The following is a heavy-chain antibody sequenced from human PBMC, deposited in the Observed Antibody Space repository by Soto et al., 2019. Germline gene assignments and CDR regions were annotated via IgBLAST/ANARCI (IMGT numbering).Heavy chain of an antibody. V-gene: IGHV3-48*03. D-gene: IGHD5-12*01. CDR2: MSSGGGTI. CDR3: AKEKTVTDSGYDAVDV. CDR1: GFAFSSYE. J-gene: IGHJ3*01. Sequence: EVQLVESGGGLVQPGGSLRLSCAASGFAFSSYEMDWVRQAPGKGLEWIAYMSSGGGTIYYADSVKGRFTISRDNARESLYLEMNSLRVEDTAIYYCAKEKTVTDSGYDAVDVWGQGTMVTVS.